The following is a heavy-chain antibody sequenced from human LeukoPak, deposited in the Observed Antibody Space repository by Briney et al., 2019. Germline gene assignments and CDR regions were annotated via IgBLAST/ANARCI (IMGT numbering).Heavy chain of an antibody. J-gene: IGHJ4*02. V-gene: IGHV1-69*01. CDR2: IIPIFGTA. CDR1: GGTFSSYA. Sequence: SVKVSCKASGGTFSSYAISWVRQATGQGLGWMGGIIPIFGTANYAQKFQGRVTITADESTSTAYMELSSLRSEDTAVYYCAGSSRADWNYVGHEFDYWGQGTLVTVSS. D-gene: IGHD1-7*01. CDR3: AGSSRADWNYVGHEFDY.